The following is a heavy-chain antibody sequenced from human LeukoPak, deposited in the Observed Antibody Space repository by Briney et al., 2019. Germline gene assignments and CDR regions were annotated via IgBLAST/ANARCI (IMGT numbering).Heavy chain of an antibody. V-gene: IGHV3-73*01. J-gene: IGHJ4*02. CDR3: TSGIVVVVAAYDY. D-gene: IGHD2-15*01. CDR2: IRSKANSYAT. Sequence: GGSLRLSCAASGFTSSGSAMHWVRQASGKGLEWVGRIRSKANSYATAYAASVKGRFTISRDDSKNTAYLQMNSLKTEDTAVYYCTSGIVVVVAAYDYWGQGTLVTVSS. CDR1: GFTSSGSA.